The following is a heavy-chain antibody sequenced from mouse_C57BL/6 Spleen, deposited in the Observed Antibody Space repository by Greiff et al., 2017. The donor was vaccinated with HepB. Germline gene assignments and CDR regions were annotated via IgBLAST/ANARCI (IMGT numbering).Heavy chain of an antibody. Sequence: VQLQESGAELVKPGASVKISCKASGYAFSSYWMNWVKQRPGKGLEWIEQIYPGDGDTNYNGKFKGKATLTADKSSSTAYMQLSSLTSEDSAVYFCARTTVVATPMDYWGQGTSVTVSS. CDR1: GYAFSSYW. CDR3: ARTTVVATPMDY. J-gene: IGHJ4*01. CDR2: IYPGDGDT. V-gene: IGHV1-80*01. D-gene: IGHD1-1*01.